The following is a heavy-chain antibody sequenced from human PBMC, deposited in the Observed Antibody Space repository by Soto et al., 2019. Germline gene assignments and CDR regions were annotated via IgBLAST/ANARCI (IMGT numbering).Heavy chain of an antibody. Sequence: QLQLVQSGAEVSEPGSSVKVSCKASGGTFSSYTVIWVRQAPGQGLEWMGGITPTLNIAKYAEKFQVRVTITADESTSTVNMHLSSRTSEDTAVYFCARGYYTGSNPSSFDYWGQGTLVAVSS. CDR3: ARGYYTGSNPSSFDY. V-gene: IGHV1-69*01. D-gene: IGHD1-26*01. CDR1: GGTFSSYT. CDR2: ITPTLNIA. J-gene: IGHJ4*02.